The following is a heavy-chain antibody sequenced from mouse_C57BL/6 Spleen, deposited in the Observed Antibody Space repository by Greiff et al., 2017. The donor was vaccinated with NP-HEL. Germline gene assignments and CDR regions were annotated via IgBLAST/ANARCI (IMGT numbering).Heavy chain of an antibody. J-gene: IGHJ4*01. CDR2: IRNKANGYTT. Sequence: EVQRVESGGGLVQPGGSLSLSCAASGFTFTDYYMSWVRQPPGKALEWLGFIRNKANGYTTEYSASVKGRFTISRDNSQSILYLQMNALRAEDSATYYCARSLYYDDYYYAMDYWGKGTTVTVAS. D-gene: IGHD2-13*01. CDR3: ARSLYYDDYYYAMDY. V-gene: IGHV7-3*01. CDR1: GFTFTDYY.